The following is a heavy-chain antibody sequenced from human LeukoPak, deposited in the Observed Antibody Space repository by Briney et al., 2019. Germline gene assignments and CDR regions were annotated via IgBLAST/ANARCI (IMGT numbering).Heavy chain of an antibody. J-gene: IGHJ4*02. CDR1: GYTFTGYY. CDR2: IKPNSGGT. D-gene: IGHD3-22*01. V-gene: IGHV1-2*02. CDR3: ARVAYYYDSSGSYFDY. Sequence: GASVKVSCKASGYTFTGYYMHWVRQAPGQGLEWMGWIKPNSGGTNYAQKFQGRVTMTRDTSISTAYMELSRLRSDDTAVYYCARVAYYYDSSGSYFDYWGQGTLVTVSS.